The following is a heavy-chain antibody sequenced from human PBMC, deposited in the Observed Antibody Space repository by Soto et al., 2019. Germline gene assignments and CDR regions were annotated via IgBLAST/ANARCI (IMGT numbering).Heavy chain of an antibody. V-gene: IGHV3-48*01. Sequence: HPGGSLRLSCAASGFAFSGYSMNWVRQAPGKGLKWVSYISSDSTTIYYANSVKGRFTISRDNAKNSLYLQMNSLTVEDTAVYYSAREPSGFDPWGQGTLVTSPQ. CDR3: AREPSGFDP. CDR2: ISSDSTTI. CDR1: GFAFSGYS. J-gene: IGHJ5*02.